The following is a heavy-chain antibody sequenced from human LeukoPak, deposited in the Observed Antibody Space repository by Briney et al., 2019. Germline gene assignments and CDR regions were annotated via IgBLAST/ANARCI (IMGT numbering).Heavy chain of an antibody. V-gene: IGHV4-34*01. CDR2: INHSGST. CDR1: GGSFSGYY. Sequence: PSETLSLTCAVYGGSFSGYYWSWIRQPPGKGLEWIGEINHSGSTNYNPSLKSRVTISVDTSKNQFSLKLSSVTAADTAVYYCARDLSWIVVPAAQGPYLDYWGQGTLVTVSS. J-gene: IGHJ4*02. CDR3: ARDLSWIVVPAAQGPYLDY. D-gene: IGHD2-2*01.